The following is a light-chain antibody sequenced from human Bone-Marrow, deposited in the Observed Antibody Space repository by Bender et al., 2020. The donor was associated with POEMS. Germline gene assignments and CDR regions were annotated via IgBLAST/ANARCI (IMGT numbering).Light chain of an antibody. J-gene: IGLJ2*01. CDR1: TNDVAGYDY. Sequence: QSALTQPPSASGSPGQSVTISCSGTTNDVAGYDYVSWYQQHPGKAPKLMIYEVTTRPSGVSDRFSGSKSGNTASLTISGLQAEDEADYFCSSYTGSGTVVFGGGTKLTVL. CDR3: SSYTGSGTVV. V-gene: IGLV2-14*01. CDR2: EVT.